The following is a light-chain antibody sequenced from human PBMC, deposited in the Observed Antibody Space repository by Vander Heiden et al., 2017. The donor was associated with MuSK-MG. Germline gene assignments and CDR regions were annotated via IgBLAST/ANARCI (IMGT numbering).Light chain of an antibody. CDR3: QQSDSTPFT. CDR1: QSISSY. V-gene: IGKV1-39*01. CDR2: AAS. Sequence: DIQMTQSPSSLSASVGDRVTITCRASQSISSYLNWYQQKPGKAPKLLIYAASSLQSGVPSRFSGSGSGTDFTLTISRLQPEAFATYYCQQSDSTPFTFGHGTKVDIK. J-gene: IGKJ3*01.